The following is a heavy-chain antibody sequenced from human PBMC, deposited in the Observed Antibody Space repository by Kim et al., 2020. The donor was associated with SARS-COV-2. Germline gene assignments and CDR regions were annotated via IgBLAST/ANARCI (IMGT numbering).Heavy chain of an antibody. CDR3: ARVPYTYEADY. CDR2: IYHSGGT. CDR1: GYSISSGYY. V-gene: IGHV4-38-2*02. Sequence: SETLSLTCSVSGYSISSGYYWGWIRQPPGRGLEWIGSIYHSGGTYYNPSLKSRVTISVDTSKNQFSLKLTSVTAADTAVYYCARVPYTYEADYWGQGTLVTVSS. J-gene: IGHJ4*02. D-gene: IGHD2-2*02.